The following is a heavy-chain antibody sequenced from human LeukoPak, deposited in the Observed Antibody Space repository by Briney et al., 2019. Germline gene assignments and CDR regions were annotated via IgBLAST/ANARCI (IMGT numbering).Heavy chain of an antibody. CDR2: ISGGGSTTYYA. J-gene: IGHJ4*02. V-gene: IGHV3-23*01. Sequence: GGSLRLSCAASGFTFSSSAMTWVRQAPGKGPEWVSAISGGGSTTYYAYYADSVKGRFTIYRDDSKNTLYMQMNSLRAEATAVYYCAKFYDILTGYFDYWGQGTLVTVSS. CDR1: GFTFSSSA. CDR3: AKFYDILTGYFDY. D-gene: IGHD3-9*01.